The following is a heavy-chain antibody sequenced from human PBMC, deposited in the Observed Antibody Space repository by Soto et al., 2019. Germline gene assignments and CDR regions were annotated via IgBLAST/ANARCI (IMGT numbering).Heavy chain of an antibody. V-gene: IGHV3-23*01. CDR2: ISGSGGST. D-gene: IGHD4-17*01. CDR1: GFTFSSYA. J-gene: IGHJ6*02. Sequence: PGGSLRLSCAASGFTFSSYAMSWVRQAPGKGLEWVSAISGSGGSTYYADSVKGRFTISRDNSKNTLYLQMNSLRAEDTAVYYCAKDLRRLPWQAGHYYGMDVWGQGTTVTVSS. CDR3: AKDLRRLPWQAGHYYGMDV.